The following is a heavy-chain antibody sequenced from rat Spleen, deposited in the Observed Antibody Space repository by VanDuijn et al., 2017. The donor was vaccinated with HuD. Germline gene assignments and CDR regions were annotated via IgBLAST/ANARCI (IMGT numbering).Heavy chain of an antibody. D-gene: IGHD1-1*01. CDR2: ISPSGGST. CDR3: TRGGDYSGVFDY. J-gene: IGHJ2*01. CDR1: GFIFRKYD. V-gene: IGHV5-27*01. Sequence: EVQLVESGGGLVQPGRSLKISCTASGFIFRKYDMAWVRQAPTKGLEWVASISPSGGSTYYRDSVKGRFIVSRDNAKSTLYLQMNSLRSEDTATYYCTRGGDYSGVFDYWGQGVMVTVSS.